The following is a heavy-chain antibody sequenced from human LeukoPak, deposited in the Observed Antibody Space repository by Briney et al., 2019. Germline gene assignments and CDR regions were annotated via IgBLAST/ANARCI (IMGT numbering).Heavy chain of an antibody. D-gene: IGHD3-22*01. CDR1: GGSFSGYY. J-gene: IGHJ1*01. V-gene: IGHV4-34*01. CDR3: ARAHYDSSGYYPEYFQH. CDR2: IKHSGST. Sequence: SETLSLTCAVYGGSFSGYYWSWIRQPPGKGLEWIGEIKHSGSTNYNPSLKSRVTISVDTSKNQFSLKLSSVTAADTAVYYCARAHYDSSGYYPEYFQHWGQGTLVTVSS.